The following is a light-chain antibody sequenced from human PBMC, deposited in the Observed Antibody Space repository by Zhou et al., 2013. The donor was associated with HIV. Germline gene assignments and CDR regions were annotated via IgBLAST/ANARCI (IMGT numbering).Light chain of an antibody. CDR1: QDISTW. J-gene: IGKJ1*01. CDR3: QKYNSVWT. V-gene: IGKV1-12*01. Sequence: DIRMTQSPSSVSAFVGDRVTITCRASQDISTWLVWYQQKPGKAPKLLIYTASSLQSGVPSRFSGSGSGTDFTLTISSLQPEDVATYYCQKYNSVWTFGQGTKVEIK. CDR2: TAS.